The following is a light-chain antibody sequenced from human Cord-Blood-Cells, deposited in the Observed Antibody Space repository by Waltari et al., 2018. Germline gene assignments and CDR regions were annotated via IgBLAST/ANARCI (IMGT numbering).Light chain of an antibody. CDR1: SSNIGSNT. V-gene: IGLV1-44*01. CDR3: AAWDDSLNGQWV. Sequence: QSVLTQPPSASGTPGQRVTLPCSGSSSNIGSNTVNWYQHLPRTAPKLLIYRNNQRPSGVPDRFSGSKSGTSASLAISGLQSEDEADYYCAAWDDSLNGQWVFGGGTKLTVL. J-gene: IGLJ3*02. CDR2: RNN.